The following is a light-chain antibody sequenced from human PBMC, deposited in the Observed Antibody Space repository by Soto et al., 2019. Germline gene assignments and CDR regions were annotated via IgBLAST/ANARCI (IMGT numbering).Light chain of an antibody. V-gene: IGKV1-5*03. Sequence: DIPMTQSPSTLSASVGDRVTITCRASQSISSWLAWYQQKPGKAPKVLIYKASNLESGIPSRFSGSGSGTEFTLTISSLQPDDFATYYCQQYNSYSPVTFGQGTKVEIK. CDR2: KAS. J-gene: IGKJ1*01. CDR3: QQYNSYSPVT. CDR1: QSISSW.